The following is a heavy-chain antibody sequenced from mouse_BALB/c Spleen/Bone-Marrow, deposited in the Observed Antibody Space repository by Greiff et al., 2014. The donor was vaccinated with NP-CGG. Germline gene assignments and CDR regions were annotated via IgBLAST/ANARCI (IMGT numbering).Heavy chain of an antibody. V-gene: IGHV5-6*02. J-gene: IGHJ2*01. CDR2: ISSGGSST. D-gene: IGHD3-2*02. CDR1: GFTFSSYG. Sequence: DVMLVESGGDLVKPGGSLKLSCVASGFTFSSYGMSWVRQTPDKRLEWVATISSGGSSTYYPASVKGRFTISRGNAKSTLYLQMSSLNSEDTAMYYCTRRPLQANSYFDCWGQGTTLTVSS. CDR3: TRRPLQANSYFDC.